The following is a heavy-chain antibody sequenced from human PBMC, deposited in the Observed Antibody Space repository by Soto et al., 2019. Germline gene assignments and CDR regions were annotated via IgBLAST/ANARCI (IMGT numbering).Heavy chain of an antibody. CDR2: ISDDGSNK. V-gene: IGHV3-30*18. J-gene: IGHJ6*02. Sequence: VGSLRLSCAASGFTFSNYGMHWVRQAPGKGLEWVAFISDDGSNKYYADSMKGRFTMSRDNSKSTLYLQMNSLRVEDTAVYYCTKRRNVLRFLEWSSGMEVWGQGTTVTVSS. CDR3: TKRRNVLRFLEWSSGMEV. D-gene: IGHD3-3*01. CDR1: GFTFSNYG.